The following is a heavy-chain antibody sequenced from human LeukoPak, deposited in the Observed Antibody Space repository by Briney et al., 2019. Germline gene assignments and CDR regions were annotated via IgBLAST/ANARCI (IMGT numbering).Heavy chain of an antibody. Sequence: SETLSLTCTVSGGSISSSSYYWGWIRQPPGKGLEWIGSIYYSGSTYYNPSLKSRVTISVDTSKNQFSLKLSSVTAADTATYYCARRGTVTARWGQGTLVTVSS. J-gene: IGHJ4*02. D-gene: IGHD4-17*01. CDR1: GGSISSSSYY. CDR3: ARRGTVTAR. CDR2: IYYSGST. V-gene: IGHV4-39*01.